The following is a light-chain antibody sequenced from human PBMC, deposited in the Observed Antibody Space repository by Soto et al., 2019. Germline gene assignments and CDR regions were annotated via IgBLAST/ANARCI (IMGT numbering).Light chain of an antibody. Sequence: DIQMTQSPSSVSASVGDRVTITCRASQGISTYLNWYQKKPGKAPKLLISAASSLQSGVPSRFSGSGSETDFTLTISSLQPEDFATYSCQQSYSSTWTSGQGTKVDIK. CDR2: AAS. CDR3: QQSYSSTWT. J-gene: IGKJ1*01. CDR1: QGISTY. V-gene: IGKV1-39*01.